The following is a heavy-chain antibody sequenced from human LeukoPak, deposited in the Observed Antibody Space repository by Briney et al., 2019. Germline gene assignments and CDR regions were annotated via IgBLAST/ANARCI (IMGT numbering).Heavy chain of an antibody. V-gene: IGHV3-7*01. CDR2: IKEDGSEK. J-gene: IGHJ4*02. CDR1: GFTFSDYW. Sequence: GGSLRLSCAASGFTFSDYWMSWVRQAPGKGLESVANIKEDGSEKYYVDSVKGRFTISRDNAKNSLFLQMNSLRAEDTAVYYCAEIGRRSPADYWGQGTPVTVSS. D-gene: IGHD1-26*01. CDR3: AEIGRRSPADY.